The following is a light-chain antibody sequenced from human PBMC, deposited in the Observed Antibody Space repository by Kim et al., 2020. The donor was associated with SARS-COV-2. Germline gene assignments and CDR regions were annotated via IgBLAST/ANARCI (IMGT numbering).Light chain of an antibody. CDR3: QQYSSSPLT. V-gene: IGKV3-20*01. CDR1: QSVSSSY. Sequence: EIVLTQSPGTLSLSPGERATLSCRASQSVSSSYLAWYQQKPGQTPRLLIYSASNRATGIPDRFSGSGSGTDFTLTISRLEPEDFAVYYCQQYSSSPLTFGGGTKVEIK. CDR2: SAS. J-gene: IGKJ4*01.